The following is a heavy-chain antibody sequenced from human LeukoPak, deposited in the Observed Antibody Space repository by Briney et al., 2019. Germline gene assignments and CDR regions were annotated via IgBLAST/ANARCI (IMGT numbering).Heavy chain of an antibody. CDR1: GYTFTGYY. J-gene: IGHJ5*02. Sequence: ASVKVSCKASGYTFTGYYMHWVRQAPGQGLEWMGWINPNSGGTNYAQKFQGRVTMTRDTSLSTAYMELSRLRSDDTAVYYCARGYCSSTSCHKGIWNWFDPWGQGTLVTVSS. CDR2: INPNSGGT. CDR3: ARGYCSSTSCHKGIWNWFDP. V-gene: IGHV1-2*02. D-gene: IGHD2-2*01.